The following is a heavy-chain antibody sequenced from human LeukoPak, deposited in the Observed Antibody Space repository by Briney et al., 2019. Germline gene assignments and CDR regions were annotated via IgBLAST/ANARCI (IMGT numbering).Heavy chain of an antibody. CDR2: IYYSGST. Sequence: SETLSLTCTVSGGSISSYYWNWIRQPPGKGLGWIGFIYYSGSTNYNPSLKSRVTISVDTSKNQFSLKLSSVTAADTAVYYCARASPGLFDCWGQGTLVTVSS. CDR1: GGSISSYY. CDR3: ARASPGLFDC. J-gene: IGHJ4*02. V-gene: IGHV4-59*01. D-gene: IGHD2-21*01.